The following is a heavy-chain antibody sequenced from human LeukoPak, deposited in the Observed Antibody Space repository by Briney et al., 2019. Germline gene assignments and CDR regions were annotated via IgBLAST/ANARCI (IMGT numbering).Heavy chain of an antibody. J-gene: IGHJ4*02. D-gene: IGHD1-26*01. CDR2: IWYDGSNK. V-gene: IGHV3-33*01. CDR3: ARERSGSYYTDY. Sequence: GGSLRLSCAASGFTFRSYGMHWVRQAPGKVLEWVAVIWYDGSNKYYADSVKGRFTISRDNSKNTLYLQMNSLRAEDTAVYYCARERSGSYYTDYWGQGTLVTVSS. CDR1: GFTFRSYG.